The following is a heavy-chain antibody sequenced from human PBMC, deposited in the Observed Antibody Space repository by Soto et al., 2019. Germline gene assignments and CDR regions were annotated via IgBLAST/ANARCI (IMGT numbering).Heavy chain of an antibody. D-gene: IGHD3-16*02. CDR3: ARGEVITFGGVIAPFDY. CDR2: ISAYNGNT. J-gene: IGHJ4*02. V-gene: IGHV1-18*04. Sequence: QVQLVQSGAEVKKPGASVKVSCKASGYTFTSYGISWVRQAPGQGLEWMGWISAYNGNTNYAQKLQGRVTMTTDISTSTAYMELRRLRSDDTAVYYCARGEVITFGGVIAPFDYWGQGTLVTVSS. CDR1: GYTFTSYG.